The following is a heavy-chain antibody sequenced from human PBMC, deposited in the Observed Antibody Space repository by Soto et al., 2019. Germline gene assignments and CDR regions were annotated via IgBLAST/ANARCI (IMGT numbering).Heavy chain of an antibody. V-gene: IGHV3-23*01. CDR1: GFTFSSYA. Sequence: EVQLLESGGGLVQPRGSLRLSCAASGFTFSSYAMSWVRQAPGKGLEWVSAISGSGGSTYYADSVKGRFTISRDNSKNTLYLQMNSLRAEDTAVYYCAKETPPVEGGPRGGYFDYWGQGTLVTVSS. D-gene: IGHD3-16*01. J-gene: IGHJ4*02. CDR2: ISGSGGST. CDR3: AKETPPVEGGPRGGYFDY.